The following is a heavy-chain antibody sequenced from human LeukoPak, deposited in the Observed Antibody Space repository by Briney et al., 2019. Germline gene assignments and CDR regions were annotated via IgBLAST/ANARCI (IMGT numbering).Heavy chain of an antibody. D-gene: IGHD1-26*01. CDR1: GYTFTSYG. V-gene: IGHV1-69*04. J-gene: IGHJ4*02. Sequence: SVKVSCKASGYTFTSYGISWVRQAPGQGLEWMGRIIPILGIANYAQKFQGRVTITADKSTSTAYMELSSLRSEDTAVYYCARSPLGGSYSYYFDYWGQGTLVTVSS. CDR2: IIPILGIA. CDR3: ARSPLGGSYSYYFDY.